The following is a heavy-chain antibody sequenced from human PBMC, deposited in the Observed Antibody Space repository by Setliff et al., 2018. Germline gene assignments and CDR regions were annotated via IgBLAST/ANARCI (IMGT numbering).Heavy chain of an antibody. V-gene: IGHV4-34*01. CDR1: GGTFSDYY. Sequence: TSETLSLTCAAYGGTFSDYYWTWIRQPPGKGLEWVGEINHRGSTNYNPSLKSRVTISVDKSKDQFSLKVISMTAADTAVYYCARGRNIAARLLDSWGQGTLVTVSS. J-gene: IGHJ4*02. D-gene: IGHD6-6*01. CDR3: ARGRNIAARLLDS. CDR2: INHRGST.